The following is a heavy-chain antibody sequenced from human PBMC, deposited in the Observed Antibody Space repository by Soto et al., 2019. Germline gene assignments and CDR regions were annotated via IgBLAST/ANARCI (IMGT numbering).Heavy chain of an antibody. CDR3: AKTKTPYCYGIYV. V-gene: IGHV3-23*01. CDR1: GFTFSSYA. D-gene: IGHD2-15*01. CDR2: ISGSGGST. J-gene: IGHJ6*02. Sequence: GGSLRLSCAASGFTFSSYAMSWVRQAPGKGLEWVSAISGSGGSTYYADSVKGRFTISRDNSKNTLYLQMNSLRAEDTAVYYSAKTKTPYCYGIYVWGQGTTVTVSS.